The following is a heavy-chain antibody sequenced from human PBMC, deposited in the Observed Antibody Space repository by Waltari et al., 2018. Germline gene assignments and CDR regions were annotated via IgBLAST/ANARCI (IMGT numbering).Heavy chain of an antibody. Sequence: EVQLVESGGGLVQPGGSLRLSCAASGFTFSSYSMNWVRQAPGKGLGWVSYISSSSSTIYYADSVKGRFTISRDNAKNSLYLQMNSLRAEDTAVYYCARVEYSSSWYVLGFDYWGQGTLVTVSS. D-gene: IGHD6-13*01. CDR2: ISSSSSTI. CDR1: GFTFSSYS. CDR3: ARVEYSSSWYVLGFDY. J-gene: IGHJ4*02. V-gene: IGHV3-48*01.